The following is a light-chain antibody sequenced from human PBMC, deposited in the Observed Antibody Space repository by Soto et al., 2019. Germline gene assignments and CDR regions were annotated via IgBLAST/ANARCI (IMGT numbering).Light chain of an antibody. Sequence: EIVLTQSPGTLSLSPGERATLSCRASQSVSSSYLAWYQQKHGQAPRLIIYGASRRETGIPDRFSGSGSGSEFTRTISRLEPEDFAVYYCQQYGSSLWTFGQGTKVDIK. J-gene: IGKJ1*01. V-gene: IGKV3-20*01. CDR1: QSVSSSY. CDR3: QQYGSSLWT. CDR2: GAS.